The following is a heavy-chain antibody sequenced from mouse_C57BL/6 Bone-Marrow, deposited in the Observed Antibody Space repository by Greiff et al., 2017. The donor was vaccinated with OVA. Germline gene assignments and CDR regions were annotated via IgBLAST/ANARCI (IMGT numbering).Heavy chain of an antibody. V-gene: IGHV5-16*01. CDR1: GFTFSDYY. Sequence: EVKLVESEGGLVQPGSSMKLSCTASGFTFSDYYMAWVRQVPEKGLEWVANINYDGSSTYYLDSLKSRFIISRDNAKNILYLQMSSLKSEDTATYYCARGEGDYFDYWGQGTTLTVSS. CDR3: ARGEGDYFDY. CDR2: INYDGSST. J-gene: IGHJ2*01.